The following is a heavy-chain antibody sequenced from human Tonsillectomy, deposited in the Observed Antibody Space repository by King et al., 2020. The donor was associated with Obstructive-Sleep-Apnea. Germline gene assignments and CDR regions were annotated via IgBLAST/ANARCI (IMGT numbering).Heavy chain of an antibody. J-gene: IGHJ5*02. CDR2: INHSGST. D-gene: IGHD2-2*01. V-gene: IGHV4-34*01. Sequence: VQLQQWGAGLLKPSETLSLTCAVYGGSFSGYYCSWIRQPPGKGLEWIGEINHSGSTNYNPSLKSRVTISVDTSKNQFSLKLSPVTAADTAVYYCARMRQYQLLFSLYNWFDPWGQGTLVTVSS. CDR1: GGSFSGYY. CDR3: ARMRQYQLLFSLYNWFDP.